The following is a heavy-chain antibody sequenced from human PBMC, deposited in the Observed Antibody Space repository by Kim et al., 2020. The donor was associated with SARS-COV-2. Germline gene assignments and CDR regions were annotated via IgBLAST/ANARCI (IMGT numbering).Heavy chain of an antibody. Sequence: ASVKVSCKASRFTFTSSAVQWVRQARGQRLEWIGWIVVGSGNTNYAQKFQERVTITRDMSTSTAYMELSSLRSEDTAVYYCAAGVVRYFDWLTTPDYWGQGTLVTVSS. D-gene: IGHD3-9*01. CDR1: RFTFTSSA. CDR2: IVVGSGNT. J-gene: IGHJ4*02. V-gene: IGHV1-58*01. CDR3: AAGVVRYFDWLTTPDY.